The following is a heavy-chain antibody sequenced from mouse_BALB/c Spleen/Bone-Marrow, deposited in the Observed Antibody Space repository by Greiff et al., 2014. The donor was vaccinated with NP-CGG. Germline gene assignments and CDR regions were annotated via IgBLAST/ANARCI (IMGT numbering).Heavy chain of an antibody. V-gene: IGHV14-3*02. CDR1: GFNIKDTY. Sequence: EVKLMESGAELVKPGASVKLSCTASGFNIKDTYMHWVKQRPEQGLEWIGRIDPANGNTKYDPKFQGKATITADTSSNTAYLQLSSLTSEDTAVYYCARSGNYGAWFAYWGQGTLVTVSA. CDR2: IDPANGNT. D-gene: IGHD2-1*01. CDR3: ARSGNYGAWFAY. J-gene: IGHJ3*01.